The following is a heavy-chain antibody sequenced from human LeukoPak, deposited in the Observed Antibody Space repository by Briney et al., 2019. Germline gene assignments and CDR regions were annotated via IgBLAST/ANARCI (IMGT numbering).Heavy chain of an antibody. V-gene: IGHV4-59*01. CDR3: ARDYYDSSGVWD. Sequence: KASETLSLTCTVSGGSISSYYWSWIRQPPGKGLEWIGYIYYSGSTNYNPSLNRRVTISVDTSKNQSSLKLSSVTAADTAVYYCARDYYDSSGVWDWGQGTLVTVSS. D-gene: IGHD3-22*01. CDR2: IYYSGST. J-gene: IGHJ4*02. CDR1: GGSISSYY.